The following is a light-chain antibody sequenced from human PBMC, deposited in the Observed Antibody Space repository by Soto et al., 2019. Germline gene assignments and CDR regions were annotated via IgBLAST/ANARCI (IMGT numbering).Light chain of an antibody. CDR1: QSVSSY. V-gene: IGKV3-15*01. Sequence: EIVMTQSPATLSESSGGRATLSCRASQSVSSYLAWYQQRPGQPPRLLIYGASTRATGIPARFSGSGSGTEFSLTISSLQSEDFAVYYCQQYNTWPPKYTFGQGTKLEIK. J-gene: IGKJ2*01. CDR3: QQYNTWPPKYT. CDR2: GAS.